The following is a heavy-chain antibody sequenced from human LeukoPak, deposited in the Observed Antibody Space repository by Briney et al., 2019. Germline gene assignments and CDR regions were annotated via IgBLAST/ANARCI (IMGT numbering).Heavy chain of an antibody. Sequence: TGGSLRLSCAASGFTFNTYGLHWVRQAPGKGLEWVAVISSDGDNKYYADSVKGRFTISRDNSKNALYLQMNSLRAEDAAVYYCARDQGYCTSTSCYSVGGYFDYWGQGALVTVSS. D-gene: IGHD2-2*01. CDR1: GFTFNTYG. V-gene: IGHV3-30-3*01. CDR3: ARDQGYCTSTSCYSVGGYFDY. J-gene: IGHJ4*02. CDR2: ISSDGDNK.